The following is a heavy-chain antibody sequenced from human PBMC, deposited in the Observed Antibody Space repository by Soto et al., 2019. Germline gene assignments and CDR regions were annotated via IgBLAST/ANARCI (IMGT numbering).Heavy chain of an antibody. V-gene: IGHV3-30*18. D-gene: IGHD3-10*01. CDR1: GFTFSSYG. Sequence: PGGSLRLSCAASGFTFSSYGMHWVRQAPGKGLEWVAVISYDGSNKYYADSVKGRFTISRDNSKNTLYLQMNSLRAEDTAVYYCAKDFDYGVSWGQGTLVTVSS. J-gene: IGHJ5*02. CDR3: AKDFDYGVS. CDR2: ISYDGSNK.